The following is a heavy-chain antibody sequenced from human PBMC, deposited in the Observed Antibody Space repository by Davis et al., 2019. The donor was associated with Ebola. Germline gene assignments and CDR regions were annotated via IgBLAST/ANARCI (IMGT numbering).Heavy chain of an antibody. CDR3: AIGGGYGGYGMDV. Sequence: MPSETLSLTCAVYGVSFSGYYWNWIRQPPGKGLEWIGEINHSGRTNYNPSLKSRVTMSVDTSKNQFSLRVRSVTAADTAVYYCAIGGGYGGYGMDVWGQGTTVTVSS. D-gene: IGHD6-25*01. CDR2: INHSGRT. V-gene: IGHV4-34*01. CDR1: GVSFSGYY. J-gene: IGHJ6*02.